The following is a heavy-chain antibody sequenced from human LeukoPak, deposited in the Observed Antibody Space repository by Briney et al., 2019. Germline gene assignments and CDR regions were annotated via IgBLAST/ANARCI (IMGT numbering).Heavy chain of an antibody. D-gene: IGHD2-2*01. J-gene: IGHJ6*02. Sequence: PGRSLRLSCAASGFTFSSYGMHWVRQAPGKGLEWVADKWFDGKNEHFADSVKGRFTISRDNSKNTMYLQINSLRAEDTAVYYCARDLVPAANYYYYYGMDVWGQGTTVTVSS. CDR2: KWFDGKNE. CDR3: ARDLVPAANYYYYYGMDV. CDR1: GFTFSSYG. V-gene: IGHV3-33*01.